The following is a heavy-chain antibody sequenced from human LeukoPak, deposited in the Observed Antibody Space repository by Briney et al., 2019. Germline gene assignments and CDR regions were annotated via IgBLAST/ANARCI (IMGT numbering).Heavy chain of an antibody. Sequence: GGSLTLSCTASGFTFGDYAMSWVRQAPGKGLEWVGFIRSKAYGGTTEYAASVKGRFTISRDHSKSIAYLQMNSLKTEDTAVYYCTRESGVGALSYWGQGTLVTVSS. V-gene: IGHV3-49*04. CDR1: GFTFGDYA. J-gene: IGHJ4*02. CDR3: TRESGVGALSY. D-gene: IGHD1-26*01. CDR2: IRSKAYGGTT.